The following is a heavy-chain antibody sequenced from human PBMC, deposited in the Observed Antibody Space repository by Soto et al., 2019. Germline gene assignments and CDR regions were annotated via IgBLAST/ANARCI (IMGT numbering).Heavy chain of an antibody. CDR1: GYTFTSYA. J-gene: IGHJ2*01. D-gene: IGHD4-17*01. Sequence: QVQVAQSGAEVKKPGASVKVSCKASGYTFTSYAMHWVRQAPGQSLEWMGWINPGNGNTRYSQKFQGRVTITRDTSASTAYMELSSLRSEDTAVYYCARGASSVTTFYFDLWGRGTLVTVSS. CDR2: INPGNGNT. V-gene: IGHV1-3*01. CDR3: ARGASSVTTFYFDL.